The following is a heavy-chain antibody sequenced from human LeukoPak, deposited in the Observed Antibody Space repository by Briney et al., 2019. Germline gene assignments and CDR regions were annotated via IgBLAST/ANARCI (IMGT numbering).Heavy chain of an antibody. CDR1: GFTVSSYY. CDR3: ARGSGWDFDY. CDR2: IYSGGST. Sequence: PGGSLRLSCAASGFTVSSYYMYWVRQAPGQGLEWVSFIYSGGSTYYADSVKGRFTISRDNSKNTLYLQMNSLRAEDTAVYYCARGSGWDFDYWGQGTLVTVSS. J-gene: IGHJ4*02. V-gene: IGHV3-66*01. D-gene: IGHD6-19*01.